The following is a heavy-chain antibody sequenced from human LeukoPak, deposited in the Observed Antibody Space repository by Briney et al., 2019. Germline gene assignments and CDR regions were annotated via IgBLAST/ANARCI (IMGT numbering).Heavy chain of an antibody. Sequence: GESLKISCQGSGYSFTSYWIGWVRQMPGKGLEWMGIIYPGDSDTRYSPSFQGQITISADKSISTAYLQWSSLKASDTAMYYCAIRLSHSSGWHGSDAFDIWGQGIMVTVSS. J-gene: IGHJ3*02. CDR2: IYPGDSDT. D-gene: IGHD6-19*01. V-gene: IGHV5-51*01. CDR1: GYSFTSYW. CDR3: AIRLSHSSGWHGSDAFDI.